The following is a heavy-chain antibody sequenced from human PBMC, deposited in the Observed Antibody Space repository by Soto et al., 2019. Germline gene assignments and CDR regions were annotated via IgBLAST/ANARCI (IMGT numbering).Heavy chain of an antibody. V-gene: IGHV4-38-2*01. J-gene: IGHJ6*02. Sequence: SETLSLTCAVSGYSISSGYYWGWIRQPPGKGLEWIGSIYHSGSTYYNPSLKSRVTISVDTSKNQFSLKLSSVTAADTAVYYCARGLGSSWPPHYYYYYGMGVWGQGTTVTVSS. CDR1: GYSISSGYY. CDR2: IYHSGST. D-gene: IGHD6-13*01. CDR3: ARGLGSSWPPHYYYYYGMGV.